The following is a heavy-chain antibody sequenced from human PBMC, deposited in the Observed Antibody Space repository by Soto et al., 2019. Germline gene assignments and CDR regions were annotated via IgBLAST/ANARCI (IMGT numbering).Heavy chain of an antibody. CDR3: ATPYSSSWSFDY. D-gene: IGHD6-13*01. CDR2: IYYSGST. CDR1: GGSISSSSYY. V-gene: IGHV4-39*01. Sequence: PSETLSLTCTVSGGSISSSSYYWGWIRQPPGKGLEWIGSIYYSGSTYYNPSLKSRVTISVDTSKNQFSLKPSSVTAADTAVYYCATPYSSSWSFDYWGQGTLVTVSS. J-gene: IGHJ4*02.